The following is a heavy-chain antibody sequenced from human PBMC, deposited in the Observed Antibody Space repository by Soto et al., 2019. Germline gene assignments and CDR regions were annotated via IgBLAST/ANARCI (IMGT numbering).Heavy chain of an antibody. CDR2: IYSSGRT. J-gene: IGHJ4*02. V-gene: IGHV4-59*01. CDR1: GGSISSYY. Sequence: VQLQESGPGLVKSSETLSLTCSVSGGSISSYYWTWIRQPPGKGLEWIGYIYSSGRTNYNPSRTSRVTLSVDPSTTQFPLKLNSVTAADTAVYYCASLAYPHYFDFWGRGTLVTVSS. CDR3: ASLAYPHYFDF.